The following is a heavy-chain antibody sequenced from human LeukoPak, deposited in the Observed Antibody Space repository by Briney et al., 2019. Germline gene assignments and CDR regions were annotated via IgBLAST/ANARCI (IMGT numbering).Heavy chain of an antibody. CDR1: GYTFTGYY. CDR3: ARDSASSTSFDY. V-gene: IGHV1-2*04. CDR2: INPKSGDT. D-gene: IGHD6-13*01. J-gene: IGHJ4*02. Sequence: ASVTVSCKASGYTFTGYYIQWVRQAPGQGLEWMGWINPKSGDTNYAQKFQGWVTMTRDTSISTAYMELSRLRSDDTAVYYCARDSASSTSFDYWGQGTLVTVSS.